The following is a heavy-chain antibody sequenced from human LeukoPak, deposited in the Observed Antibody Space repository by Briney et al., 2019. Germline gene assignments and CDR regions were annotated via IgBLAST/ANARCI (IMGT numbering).Heavy chain of an antibody. CDR2: ISYVGSNK. V-gene: IGHV3-30*18. CDR3: AKDVDPFGSGSYVEGFDY. CDR1: GFTFSSYG. D-gene: IGHD3-10*01. Sequence: PGGSLRLSCAASGFTFSSYGMHWVRQAPGKGLEWVAVISYVGSNKYYADSVKGRFTISRDNSKNTLYLQMNSLRAEDTAVYYCAKDVDPFGSGSYVEGFDYWGQGTLVTVSS. J-gene: IGHJ4*02.